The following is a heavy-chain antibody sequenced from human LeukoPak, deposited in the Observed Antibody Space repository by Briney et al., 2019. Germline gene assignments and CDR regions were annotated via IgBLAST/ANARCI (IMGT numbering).Heavy chain of an antibody. CDR3: AKILGPVIPDY. CDR1: GYTFTSYY. V-gene: IGHV1-46*01. J-gene: IGHJ4*02. D-gene: IGHD4-11*01. CDR2: INPSGGST. Sequence: ASVKVSCKASGYTFTSYYMHWVRQAPGQGLEWMGIINPSGGSTSYAQKFQGRVTMTRDTSTSTVYMELSSLRSEDTAVYYCAKILGPVIPDYWGQGTLVTVSS.